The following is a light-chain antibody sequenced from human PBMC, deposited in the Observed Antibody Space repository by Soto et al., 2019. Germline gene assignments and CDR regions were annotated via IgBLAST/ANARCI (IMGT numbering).Light chain of an antibody. J-gene: IGKJ2*01. V-gene: IGKV1-39*01. CDR2: AAS. Sequence: DIQMTQSPSSLSASVGDRVTITCRASQTISSYLNWYQQKPGKAPKLLIYAASILQNGVPSRFSGSGSGTDFTLTISSLQPEDSASYSWQQSHSIPYTFGQGTKLEIK. CDR1: QTISSY. CDR3: QQSHSIPYT.